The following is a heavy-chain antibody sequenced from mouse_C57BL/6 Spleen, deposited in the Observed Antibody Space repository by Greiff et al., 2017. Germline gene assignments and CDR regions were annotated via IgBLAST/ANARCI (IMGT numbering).Heavy chain of an antibody. CDR1: GFNIKDDY. J-gene: IGHJ3*01. CDR2: IDPENGDT. CDR3: TGDPFAY. Sequence: VQLQQSGAELVRPGASVKLSCTASGFNIKDDYMHWVKQRPEQGLEWIGWIDPENGDTEYASKFPGQATITAYTSSNTAYLQLSSRTAEDSAGYYCTGDPFAYWGEGSLVTVCA. V-gene: IGHV14-4*01.